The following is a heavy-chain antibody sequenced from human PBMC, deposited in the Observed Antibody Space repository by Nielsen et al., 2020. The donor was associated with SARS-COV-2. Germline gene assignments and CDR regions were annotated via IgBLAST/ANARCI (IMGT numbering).Heavy chain of an antibody. D-gene: IGHD6-13*01. V-gene: IGHV3-23*01. Sequence: WIRQPPGKGLEWVSAISGSGSRTYCVDYLKGRFTISRDNSKNTLYLQMNSLRAEDTAVYYCAKDRYSSRNNWFDPWGQGTLVTVSS. CDR3: AKDRYSSRNNWFDP. J-gene: IGHJ5*02. CDR2: ISGSGSRT.